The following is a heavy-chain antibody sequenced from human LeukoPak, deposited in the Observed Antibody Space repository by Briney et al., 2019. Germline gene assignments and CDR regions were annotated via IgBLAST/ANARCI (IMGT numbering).Heavy chain of an antibody. J-gene: IGHJ4*02. CDR1: GGSISSSVYS. CDR3: ARLVTSYSSSWYGTVDY. Sequence: SETLSLTCTVSGGSISSSVYSWGWIRQPPGKGLEWIEIIFYGGNTYYNPSLKSRVTIFVDTSKNQFSLNLSSVTTADTAVYFCARLVTSYSSSWYGTVDYWGQGTLVTVSS. D-gene: IGHD6-13*01. V-gene: IGHV4-39*01. CDR2: IFYGGNT.